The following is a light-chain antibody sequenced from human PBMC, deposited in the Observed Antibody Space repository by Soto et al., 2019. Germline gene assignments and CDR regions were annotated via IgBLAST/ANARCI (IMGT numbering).Light chain of an antibody. Sequence: QSALTQPPSVSGSPGQSVTISCTGTSSDVGSYNRVSWYQQPPGTAPKLMIYEVSNRPSGVPDRFSGSKSGNTASLTISGLKAEDEADYSCSSYTSSSPYVFGTGTKVNVL. CDR1: SSDVGSYNR. V-gene: IGLV2-18*02. CDR3: SSYTSSSPYV. CDR2: EVS. J-gene: IGLJ1*01.